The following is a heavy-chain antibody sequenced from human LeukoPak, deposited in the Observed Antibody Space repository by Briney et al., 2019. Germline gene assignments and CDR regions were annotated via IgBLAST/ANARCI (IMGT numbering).Heavy chain of an antibody. CDR2: ITSSGTYI. CDR3: ARDDSSGYYPYYFDY. Sequence: GGSLRLSCAASGFAFSTYSMNWVRQAPGKGLEWVSSITSSGTYIYYADSVKGRFTISRDNAKNSLYLQMNSLRAEDTAVYYCARDDSSGYYPYYFDYWGQGTLVTVSS. J-gene: IGHJ4*02. V-gene: IGHV3-21*01. D-gene: IGHD3-22*01. CDR1: GFAFSTYS.